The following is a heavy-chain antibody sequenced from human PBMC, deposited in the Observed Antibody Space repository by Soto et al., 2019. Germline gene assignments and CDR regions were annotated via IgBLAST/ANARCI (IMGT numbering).Heavy chain of an antibody. V-gene: IGHV3-11*05. D-gene: IGHD3-10*01. J-gene: IGHJ4*02. Sequence: GGSLRLSCAASGFTFSDYYMSWIRQAPGKGLEWVSYISSSSSYTNYADSVKGRFTISRDNAKNSLYLQMNSLRAEDTAVYYCARDKVENYYGSGSYYIRSFDYWGQGTLVTVSS. CDR1: GFTFSDYY. CDR2: ISSSSSYT. CDR3: ARDKVENYYGSGSYYIRSFDY.